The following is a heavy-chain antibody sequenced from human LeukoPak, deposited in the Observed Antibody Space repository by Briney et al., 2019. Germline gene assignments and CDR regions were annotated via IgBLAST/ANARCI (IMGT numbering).Heavy chain of an antibody. D-gene: IGHD3-22*01. CDR1: GGTFSSYA. CDR3: ARDSSGYHLSLGG. Sequence: SVKVSCKASGGTFSSYAISWVRQAPGQGLEWMGGIIPIFGTANYAQKFQGRVTITTDESTSTAYMELSSLRSEDTAVYYCARDSSGYHLSLGGWGQGTLATVSS. J-gene: IGHJ4*02. CDR2: IIPIFGTA. V-gene: IGHV1-69*05.